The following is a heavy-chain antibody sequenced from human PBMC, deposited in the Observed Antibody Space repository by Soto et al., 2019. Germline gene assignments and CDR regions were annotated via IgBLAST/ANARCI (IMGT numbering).Heavy chain of an antibody. CDR1: GYTFNRHG. CDR2: ISGYNGDI. CDR3: ARVRIVGAREIDF. V-gene: IGHV1-18*04. J-gene: IGHJ4*02. Sequence: QVQLVQSGGEVKKPGASVKVSCKASGYTFNRHGITWVRQAPGQGLEWMGWISGYNGDINYEQKFQGSVTLSSDTLTSTVYLELKSLRFDDTAVYYCARVRIVGAREIDFWGQGTLVTVSS. D-gene: IGHD1-26*01.